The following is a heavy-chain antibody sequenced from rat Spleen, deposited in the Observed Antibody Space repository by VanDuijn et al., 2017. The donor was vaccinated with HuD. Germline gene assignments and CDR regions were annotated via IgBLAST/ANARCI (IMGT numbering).Heavy chain of an antibody. CDR1: GFTFSDFD. Sequence: EVRLVESGGGLVQPGRSLKLSCAASGFTFSDFDMAWVRQAPTKGLEWVASISTGGGNTYYRDSVKGRFTISRDNAKSTLYLQMDSLRSEDTATYYCARHEGARDGYGFDYGGQGVMVTVSS. J-gene: IGHJ2*01. CDR2: ISTGGGNT. CDR3: ARHEGARDGYGFDY. D-gene: IGHD1-4*01. V-gene: IGHV5S23*01.